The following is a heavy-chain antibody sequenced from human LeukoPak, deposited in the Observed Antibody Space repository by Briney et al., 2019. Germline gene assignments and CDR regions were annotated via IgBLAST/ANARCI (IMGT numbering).Heavy chain of an antibody. Sequence: PSETLSLTCTVSGGSISSNDYYLTWIRQPPGKGLEWIGYIFYSGSTYYNPSLKSRVNISVDTSKNQFSLRLNSVTVADTAVYYCVREMAIFSRGPFDYWGQGTLVTASS. CDR2: IFYSGST. CDR3: VREMAIFSRGPFDY. V-gene: IGHV4-30-4*08. J-gene: IGHJ4*02. CDR1: GGSISSNDYY. D-gene: IGHD5-24*01.